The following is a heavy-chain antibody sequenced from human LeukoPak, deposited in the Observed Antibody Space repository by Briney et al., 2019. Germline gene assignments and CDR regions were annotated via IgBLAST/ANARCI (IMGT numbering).Heavy chain of an antibody. J-gene: IGHJ4*02. Sequence: PGGSLRLSCAASGFTVSRNYRTWVRQAPGKGLEWVSVIYSGGATYYADSVKGRFTISRDNSKNTLYLQMNSLRAEDTAVYYCARTSGYPYNFDNWGQGTLVTVSS. D-gene: IGHD3-22*01. CDR3: ARTSGYPYNFDN. CDR2: IYSGGAT. V-gene: IGHV3-53*01. CDR1: GFTVSRNY.